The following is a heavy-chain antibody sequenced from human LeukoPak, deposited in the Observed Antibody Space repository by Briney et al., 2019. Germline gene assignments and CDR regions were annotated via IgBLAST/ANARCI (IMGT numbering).Heavy chain of an antibody. J-gene: IGHJ4*02. Sequence: PGASLRLSCAASGFTFSSYAMSWVRQAPGKGLEWVSAISGSGGSTYYADSVKGRFTISRDNSKNALYLQMSSLRAEDTAVYYCAKTYRDDNRIDYWGQGTLVTVSS. D-gene: IGHD1-1*01. CDR2: ISGSGGST. CDR1: GFTFSSYA. CDR3: AKTYRDDNRIDY. V-gene: IGHV3-23*01.